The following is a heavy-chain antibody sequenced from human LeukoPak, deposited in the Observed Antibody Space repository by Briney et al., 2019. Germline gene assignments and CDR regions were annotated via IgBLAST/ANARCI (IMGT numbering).Heavy chain of an antibody. CDR2: INHSGST. J-gene: IGHJ6*02. CDR3: ARILKGYCSSTSCYRRYYYYYGMDV. V-gene: IGHV4-34*01. CDR1: GGSFSGYY. D-gene: IGHD2-2*02. Sequence: SETLSLTCAVYGGSFSGYYWSWIRQPPGKGLEWIGEINHSGSTNYNPSLKSRVTISVDTPKNQFSLKLSSVTAADTAVYYCARILKGYCSSTSCYRRYYYYYGMDVWGQGTTVTVSS.